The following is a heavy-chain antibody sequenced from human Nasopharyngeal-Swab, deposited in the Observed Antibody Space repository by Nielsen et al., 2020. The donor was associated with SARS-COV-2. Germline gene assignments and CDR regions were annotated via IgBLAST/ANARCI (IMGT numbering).Heavy chain of an antibody. D-gene: IGHD5-12*01. CDR1: GFTFSTYD. Sequence: GESLKISCAASGFTFSTYDMSWVRQAPGKGLEWVSGISGSGESTHYADSVKGRFTISSDNSKNTLDLQMNSLRAEDTAMYYCAKDRDSGDDSGEYYHYYGMDVWGQGTSVTVS. V-gene: IGHV3-23*01. J-gene: IGHJ6*02. CDR3: AKDRDSGDDSGEYYHYYGMDV. CDR2: ISGSGEST.